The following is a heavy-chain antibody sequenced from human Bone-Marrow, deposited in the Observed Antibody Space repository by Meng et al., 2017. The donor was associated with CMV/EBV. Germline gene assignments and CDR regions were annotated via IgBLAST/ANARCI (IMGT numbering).Heavy chain of an antibody. J-gene: IGHJ4*02. CDR2: INSDGSTT. D-gene: IGHD2-21*01. CDR3: ARTIVGPSPFDY. V-gene: IGHV3-74*01. Sequence: CGASGFTFSSYWMHWVRQAPGKGLVWVSRINSDGSTTTYADSVKGRFTISRDNAKNTLYLQMNSLRAEDTAVYYCARTIVGPSPFDYWGPGTLVTVSS. CDR1: GFTFSSYW.